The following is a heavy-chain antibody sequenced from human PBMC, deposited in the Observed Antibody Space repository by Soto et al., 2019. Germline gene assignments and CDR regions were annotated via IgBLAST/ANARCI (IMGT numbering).Heavy chain of an antibody. V-gene: IGHV1-18*01. CDR1: GYTFTNYG. J-gene: IGHJ4*02. CDR3: ARVASDYYDGSGYAIDY. CDR2: ISVFNGKT. Sequence: QVQLVQSGAEVKKPGASVTVSCKASGYTFTNYGISWVRQAPGQGLEWMGWISVFNGKTNYAQKHQGRVTMTTDTSTSTAYMELRSLRSDDTAVYYCARVASDYYDGSGYAIDYWGQGTLVTVSS. D-gene: IGHD3-22*01.